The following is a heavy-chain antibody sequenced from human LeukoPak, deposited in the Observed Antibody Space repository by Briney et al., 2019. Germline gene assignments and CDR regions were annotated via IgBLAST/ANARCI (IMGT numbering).Heavy chain of an antibody. J-gene: IGHJ4*02. D-gene: IGHD3-10*01. CDR1: GFTFSRYW. CDR3: ARDRGDGSGTYCDY. V-gene: IGHV3-7*01. CDR2: IKEDGSVK. Sequence: PPGGSLRLSCAASGFTFSRYWMSWVRQAPGKGLEWVANIKEDGSVKYYVESVKGRFTISRDNAKNSLYLQMNSLRDEDTAVYYCARDRGDGSGTYCDYWGRGTLVTVSS.